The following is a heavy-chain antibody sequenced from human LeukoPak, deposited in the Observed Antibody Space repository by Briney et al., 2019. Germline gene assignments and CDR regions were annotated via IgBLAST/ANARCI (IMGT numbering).Heavy chain of an antibody. Sequence: GGSLRLSCATSDFTVSDNYMSWVRQAPGRGLEWVPVISDGGVTYYADSVKGRFTISRDDSNDTLYLQMNSLRPEDTAVYYCGGSGSYYTPSYYWGQGTLVTVSS. CDR1: DFTVSDNY. D-gene: IGHD3-10*01. CDR3: GGSGSYYTPSYY. V-gene: IGHV3-53*01. CDR2: ISDGGVT. J-gene: IGHJ4*02.